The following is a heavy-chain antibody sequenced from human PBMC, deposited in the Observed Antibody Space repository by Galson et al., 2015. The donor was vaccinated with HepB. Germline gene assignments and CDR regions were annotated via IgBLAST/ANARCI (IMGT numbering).Heavy chain of an antibody. CDR1: GFTFSSYS. CDR2: ISSSSSTI. Sequence: SLRLSCAASGFTFSSYSMNWVRQAPGKGLEWVSYISSSSSTIYYADSVKGRFTISRDNAKNSLYLQMNSLRAEDTAVYYCARDRRVQWLDAGYYYYGMDVWGQGTTVTVSS. J-gene: IGHJ6*02. V-gene: IGHV3-48*04. D-gene: IGHD6-19*01. CDR3: ARDRRVQWLDAGYYYYGMDV.